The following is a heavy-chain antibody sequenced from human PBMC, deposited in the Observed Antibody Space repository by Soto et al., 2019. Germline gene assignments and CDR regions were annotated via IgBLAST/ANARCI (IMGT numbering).Heavy chain of an antibody. CDR2: IYSGGST. CDR1: GITVSSNY. CDR3: ARDFYYYGSGTMGGYFDY. V-gene: IGHV3-66*01. J-gene: IGHJ4*02. D-gene: IGHD3-10*01. Sequence: EVQLVESGGGLVQPGGSLRLSCAASGITVSSNYMSWVRQAPGKGLDWVSVIYSGGSTYYADSVKGRFTISRDNSQNTLYLQMNSLRAEDKAVYYCARDFYYYGSGTMGGYFDYWGQGTLVTVSS.